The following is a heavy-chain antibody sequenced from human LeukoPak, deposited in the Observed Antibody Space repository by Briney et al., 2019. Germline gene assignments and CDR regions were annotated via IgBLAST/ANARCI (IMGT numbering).Heavy chain of an antibody. V-gene: IGHV3-30*02. CDR2: IRYDGSNK. D-gene: IGHD4-17*01. CDR3: AKPDYGFYGDYGPDY. J-gene: IGHJ4*02. Sequence: GGSLRLSCAASGFTFSSYWMSWVRQAPGKGLEWVAFIRYDGSNKYYADSVKGRFTISRDNSKNTLYLQMNSLRAEDTAVYYCAKPDYGFYGDYGPDYWGQGTLVTVSS. CDR1: GFTFSSYW.